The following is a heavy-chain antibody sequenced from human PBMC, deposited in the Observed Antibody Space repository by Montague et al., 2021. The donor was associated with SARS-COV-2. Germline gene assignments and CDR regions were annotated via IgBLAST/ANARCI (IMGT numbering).Heavy chain of an antibody. D-gene: IGHD3-3*01. J-gene: IGHJ3*01. Sequence: SETLSLTCVVSNGSISSNEWWSWVRQAPGKGLEWIGEIFHTGGTNYNPSLRSRVIISVDKSRNQFSLKVTSVTAADTAVYYCARGQVTISGVLIFIPAAGHLDGWGQGTSVTVSS. CDR3: ARGQVTISGVLIFIPAAGHLDG. CDR1: NGSISSNEW. V-gene: IGHV4-4*02. CDR2: IFHTGGT.